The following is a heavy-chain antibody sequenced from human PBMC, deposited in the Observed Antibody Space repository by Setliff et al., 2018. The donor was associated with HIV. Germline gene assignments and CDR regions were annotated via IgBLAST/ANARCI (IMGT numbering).Heavy chain of an antibody. CDR2: IIPIFGTA. V-gene: IGHV1-69*13. J-gene: IGHJ4*02. CDR3: ARDSASPLYSGIYYAISFFDY. CDR1: GGTFSSYA. D-gene: IGHD1-26*01. Sequence: SVKVSCKASGGTFSSYAISWVRQAPGQGLEWMGGIIPIFGTANYAQKFQGRVTITADESTSTAYMELSSLRAEDTALYYCARDSASPLYSGIYYAISFFDYWGQGSLVTVSS.